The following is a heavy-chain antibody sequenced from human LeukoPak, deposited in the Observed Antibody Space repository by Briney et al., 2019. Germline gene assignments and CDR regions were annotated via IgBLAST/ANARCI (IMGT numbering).Heavy chain of an antibody. CDR3: ARGDRGGLTGFDY. CDR1: GYTFTGYY. CDR2: INPNSGGT. Sequence: ASVKVSCKASGYTFTGYYMHWVRQAPGQGREGMGWINPNSGGTNYAQKFQGRVTMTRDTSISTAYMELSRLRSDDTAVYYCARGDRGGLTGFDYWGQGTLVTVSS. J-gene: IGHJ4*02. V-gene: IGHV1-2*02. D-gene: IGHD1-14*01.